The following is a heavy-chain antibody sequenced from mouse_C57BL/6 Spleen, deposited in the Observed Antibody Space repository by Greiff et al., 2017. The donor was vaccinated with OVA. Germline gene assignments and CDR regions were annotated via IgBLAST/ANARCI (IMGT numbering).Heavy chain of an antibody. Sequence: VQLKQSGPELVKPGASVKISCKASGYSFTDYNMNWVKQSNGKSLEWIGVINPNYGTTSYNQKFKGKATLTVDQSSSTAYMQLNSLTSEDSAVYDCARGASITTSAMDYWGQGTSVTVSS. CDR2: INPNYGTT. J-gene: IGHJ4*01. CDR1: GYSFTDYN. CDR3: ARGASITTSAMDY. V-gene: IGHV1-39*01. D-gene: IGHD1-1*01.